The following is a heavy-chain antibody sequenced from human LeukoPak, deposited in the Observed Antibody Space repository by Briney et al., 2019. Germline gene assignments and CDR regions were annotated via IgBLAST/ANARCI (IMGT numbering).Heavy chain of an antibody. CDR1: GFTFDDYT. CDR2: ISTIGLTI. CDR3: AGSDGSGYS. J-gene: IGHJ4*02. V-gene: IGHV3-43*01. D-gene: IGHD3-22*01. Sequence: GGSLRLSCAASGFTFDDYTMHWVRQAPGKGLEWVSSISTIGLTIYYADSVKGRFTISRDNSKNTLYLQMNSLRSEDTAIYYCAGSDGSGYSGGQGILVTVSS.